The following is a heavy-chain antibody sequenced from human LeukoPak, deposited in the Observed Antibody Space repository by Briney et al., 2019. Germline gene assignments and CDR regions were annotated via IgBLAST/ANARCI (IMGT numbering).Heavy chain of an antibody. V-gene: IGHV4-59*12. Sequence: SETLSLTCTVSGGSISSYYWSWIRQPAGKGLEWIGYIYYSGSTYYNPSLKSRVTISVDTSKNQFSLKLSSVTAADTAVYYCARKGPTVVKYYMDVWGKGTTVTVSS. D-gene: IGHD2-21*01. J-gene: IGHJ6*03. CDR1: GGSISSYY. CDR3: ARKGPTVVKYYMDV. CDR2: IYYSGST.